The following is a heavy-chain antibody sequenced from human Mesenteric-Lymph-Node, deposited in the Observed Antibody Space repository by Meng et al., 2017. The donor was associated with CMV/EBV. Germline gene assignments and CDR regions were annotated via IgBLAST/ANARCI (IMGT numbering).Heavy chain of an antibody. V-gene: IGHV3-48*01. Sequence: GESLKISCAASGFTFSSYSMNWVRQAPGKGLEWVSYISSSSSTIYYADSVKGRFTISRDNSKNTLYLQMNSLRTEDTAMYYCARTTSSATRWFDPWGQGTLVTVSS. D-gene: IGHD2-15*01. CDR1: GFTFSSYS. J-gene: IGHJ5*02. CDR2: ISSSSSTI. CDR3: ARTTSSATRWFDP.